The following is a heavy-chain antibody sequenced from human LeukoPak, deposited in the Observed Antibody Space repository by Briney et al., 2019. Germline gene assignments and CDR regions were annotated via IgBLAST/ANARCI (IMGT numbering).Heavy chain of an antibody. D-gene: IGHD5-24*01. V-gene: IGHV3-33*01. CDR2: IWYDGSNK. Sequence: GSLRLSCAASGFTFNSYGMHWVRQAPGKGLEWVAVIWYDGSNKYYADSVKGRFTISRDNSKNTLYLQMNSLRAEDTAVYYCARDEAGDGYTFDYWGQGTLVTVSS. CDR1: GFTFNSYG. J-gene: IGHJ4*02. CDR3: ARDEAGDGYTFDY.